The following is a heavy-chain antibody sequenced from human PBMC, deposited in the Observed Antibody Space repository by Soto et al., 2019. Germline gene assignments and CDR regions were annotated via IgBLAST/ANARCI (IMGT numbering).Heavy chain of an antibody. J-gene: IGHJ5*02. Sequence: QVQLQESGPGLVKPSQTLSLTCTVSGGSISSGGYYWSWIRQHPGKGLEWIGYIYYSGSTYYNPSLKIRVTISVDTSKNHFSLKLISVTAADTAVYYCARTSYDSSGTAADPWGQGTLVTVSS. V-gene: IGHV4-31*03. CDR1: GGSISSGGYY. CDR2: IYYSGST. D-gene: IGHD3-22*01. CDR3: ARTSYDSSGTAADP.